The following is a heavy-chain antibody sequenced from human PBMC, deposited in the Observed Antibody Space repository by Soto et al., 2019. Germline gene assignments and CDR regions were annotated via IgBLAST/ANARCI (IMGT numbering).Heavy chain of an antibody. V-gene: IGHV4-30-2*01. CDR3: ASTYYDILTGYYYGMDV. J-gene: IGHJ6*02. Sequence: PSETLSLTCAVSGGSISSGGYSWSWIRQPPGKGLEWIGYIYHSGSTYYNPSLKSRVTISVDRSKNQFSLKLSSVTAADTAVYYCASTYYDILTGYYYGMDVWGQGTTVTVSS. CDR1: GGSISSGGYS. D-gene: IGHD3-9*01. CDR2: IYHSGST.